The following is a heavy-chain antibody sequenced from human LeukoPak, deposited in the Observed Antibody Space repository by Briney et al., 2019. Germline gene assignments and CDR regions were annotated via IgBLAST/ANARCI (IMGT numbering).Heavy chain of an antibody. D-gene: IGHD2-15*01. CDR3: ARAGCSGGSCYKTTFDI. CDR2: IFSGGRT. CDR1: GFTVRSNY. V-gene: IGHV3-53*01. Sequence: GGSLRLSCAASGFTVRSNYMSWVRQAPGKGLEWVSVIFSGGRTYYADSVKGRFTISRDNAKNSLYLQMNSLRAEDTAIYYCARAGCSGGSCYKTTFDIWGQGTMVTVSS. J-gene: IGHJ3*02.